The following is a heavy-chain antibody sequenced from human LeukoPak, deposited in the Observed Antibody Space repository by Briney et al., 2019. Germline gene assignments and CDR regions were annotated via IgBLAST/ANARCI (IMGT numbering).Heavy chain of an antibody. J-gene: IGHJ4*02. D-gene: IGHD1-26*01. CDR2: ISSSGSTI. Sequence: GGSLRLSCAASGFTFSSYEMNWVRQAPGKGLEWVSYISSSGSTIYYADSVTGRFSISRDNAKSSLYLQMNSLRVEDTAVYYCARDLYSGSYYDFDYWGQGTLVTVSS. CDR1: GFTFSSYE. CDR3: ARDLYSGSYYDFDY. V-gene: IGHV3-48*03.